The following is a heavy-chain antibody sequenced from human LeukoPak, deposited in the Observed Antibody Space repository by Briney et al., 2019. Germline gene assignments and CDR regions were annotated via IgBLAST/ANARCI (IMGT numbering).Heavy chain of an antibody. CDR3: AKVRGVETNIEVVVFDTSGAFDM. V-gene: IGHV1-2*06. D-gene: IGHD2-15*01. CDR1: GYTFTDYF. CDR2: INPNSGDT. J-gene: IGHJ3*02. Sequence: ASVKVSCKASGYTFTDYFMNWVRQAPGQGLEWMGRINPNSGDTNFAQKFQGRVTLTRDTSISTSYMELSSLRSDDTAVYFCAKVRGVETNIEVVVFDTSGAFDMWGKGKMVPVFS.